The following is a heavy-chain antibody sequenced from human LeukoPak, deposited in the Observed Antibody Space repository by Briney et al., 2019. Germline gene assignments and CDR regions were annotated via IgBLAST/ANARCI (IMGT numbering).Heavy chain of an antibody. D-gene: IGHD3-22*01. CDR3: AGPRYAYYYDSSGYYDLDY. CDR1: GFTFSSYS. CDR2: ISSSSSTI. J-gene: IGHJ4*02. Sequence: PGGSLRLSCAASGFTFSSYSMNWVRQAPGKGLEWVSYISSSSSTIYYADSVKGRFTISRDNAKNSLYLQMNSLRAEDTAVYYCAGPRYAYYYDSSGYYDLDYWGQGTLVTVSS. V-gene: IGHV3-48*01.